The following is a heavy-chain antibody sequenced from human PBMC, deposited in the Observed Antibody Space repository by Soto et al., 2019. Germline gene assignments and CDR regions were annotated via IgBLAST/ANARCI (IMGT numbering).Heavy chain of an antibody. CDR2: ISRSGDRT. V-gene: IGHV3-64*02. Sequence: EVQLVESGEGLVQPGGSLRLSCAASGFTFSSYNIHWIRQAPGKGLEFVSAISRSGDRTYYADAMKGRFTITRDNSKNTVWLQMGSLRAEDMAVYYCARARCRSGKCYYFDYWGRGALVSVSS. CDR3: ARARCRSGKCYYFDY. CDR1: GFTFSSYN. D-gene: IGHD2-15*01. J-gene: IGHJ4*02.